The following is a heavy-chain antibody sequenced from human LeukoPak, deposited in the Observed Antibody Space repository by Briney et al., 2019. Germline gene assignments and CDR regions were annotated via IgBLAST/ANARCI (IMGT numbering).Heavy chain of an antibody. V-gene: IGHV3-48*01. CDR3: AKDPQDYYGSGSYGMYYFDC. Sequence: GRSLRLSCAASGFAFSSYNMNWVRQAPGKGLEWISYIGSSGSPTHYADSVGGRFTISRDNAKNSLYLQMNSLRAEDTAVYYCAKDPQDYYGSGSYGMYYFDCWGQGTLVTVSS. CDR1: GFAFSSYN. J-gene: IGHJ4*01. CDR2: IGSSGSPT. D-gene: IGHD3-10*01.